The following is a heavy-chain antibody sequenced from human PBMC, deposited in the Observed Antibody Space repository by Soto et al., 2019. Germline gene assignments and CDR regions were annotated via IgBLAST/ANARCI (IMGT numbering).Heavy chain of an antibody. D-gene: IGHD5-12*01. Sequence: GGSLRLSSSASGFTFSIYAMPGVGQAPGKGLEYVSAISSNGGSTYYADSVKGRFTISRDNSKNTLYLQMSSLRAEDTAVYYCVKIPLAPSGRPYWGQGTLVTVSS. CDR2: ISSNGGST. J-gene: IGHJ4*02. CDR3: VKIPLAPSGRPY. CDR1: GFTFSIYA. V-gene: IGHV3-64D*06.